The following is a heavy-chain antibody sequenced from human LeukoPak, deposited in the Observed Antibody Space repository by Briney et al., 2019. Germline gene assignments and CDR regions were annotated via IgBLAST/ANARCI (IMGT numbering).Heavy chain of an antibody. D-gene: IGHD2-21*01. CDR2: IPHDGSNE. V-gene: IGHV3-30*02. CDR1: GLTFSSYG. CDR3: CGDFDY. J-gene: IGHJ4*02. Sequence: PGGSLRLSCAASGLTFSSYGMRWVRQAPHKGLEWVAFIPHDGSNEYYADSVKGRFTISRDNSKNTLYLQMNSLSGEDTAVYYCCGDFDYWGQGTLVTVSS.